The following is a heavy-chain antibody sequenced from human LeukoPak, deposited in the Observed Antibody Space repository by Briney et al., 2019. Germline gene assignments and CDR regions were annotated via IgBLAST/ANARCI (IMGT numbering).Heavy chain of an antibody. CDR3: ARDLSGVTGYTYGRGIDY. V-gene: IGHV3-7*01. D-gene: IGHD5-18*01. Sequence: PGGSLRLSCAASGFTFSSYWMSWVRQAPGKGLEWVANIKKDGSAKYNVDSVKGRFTISRDNAKTSLYLQMNSLRAEDTAVYYCARDLSGVTGYTYGRGIDYWGQGTLVTVSS. CDR1: GFTFSSYW. CDR2: IKKDGSAK. J-gene: IGHJ4*02.